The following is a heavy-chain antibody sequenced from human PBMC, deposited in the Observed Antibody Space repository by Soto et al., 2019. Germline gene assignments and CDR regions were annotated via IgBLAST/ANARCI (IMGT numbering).Heavy chain of an antibody. CDR3: ARGAEYQLLSRDYFYGMDV. J-gene: IGHJ6*02. V-gene: IGHV3-30*03. CDR2: ISYEGSNN. D-gene: IGHD2-2*01. Sequence: QVQLVEAGGGVVQPGRSLRLSCGASGFTFNSHGMHWVRQAPGKGLEWVAVISYEGSNNFYAESVKGRFTISRDNSKNTLYRQMTSLRREDTAVYYCARGAEYQLLSRDYFYGMDVWGPGTTVTVSS. CDR1: GFTFNSHG.